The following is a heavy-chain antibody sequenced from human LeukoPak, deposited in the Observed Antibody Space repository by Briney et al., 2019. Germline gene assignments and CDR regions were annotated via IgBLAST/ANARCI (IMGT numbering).Heavy chain of an antibody. Sequence: SETLSLTCTASGGSINSYYWNWIRQPPGKGLEWIGSICDSGSTKYNPSLKSRVTISVDTSKNQLSLKMSSVTAADTAVYYCARDAVATGIGAFDIWGQGTMVTVSS. V-gene: IGHV4-59*01. CDR2: ICDSGST. CDR1: GGSINSYY. J-gene: IGHJ3*02. CDR3: ARDAVATGIGAFDI. D-gene: IGHD5-12*01.